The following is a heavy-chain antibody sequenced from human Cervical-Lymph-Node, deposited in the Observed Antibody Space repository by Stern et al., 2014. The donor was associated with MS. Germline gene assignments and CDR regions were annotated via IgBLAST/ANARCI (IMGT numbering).Heavy chain of an antibody. CDR3: ARRDTSWSSFDY. D-gene: IGHD2-2*01. Sequence: EVHLVESGAEVKKPGESLKISCKGSGYSFTNYWIGWVRQMPGKGLEWMGIIYPGDSDTRYSSSFQGQVTISADKSISTAYLQWSSLKASDTAMYFCARRDTSWSSFDYWGQGTLVTVSS. CDR2: IYPGDSDT. V-gene: IGHV5-51*01. CDR1: GYSFTNYW. J-gene: IGHJ4*02.